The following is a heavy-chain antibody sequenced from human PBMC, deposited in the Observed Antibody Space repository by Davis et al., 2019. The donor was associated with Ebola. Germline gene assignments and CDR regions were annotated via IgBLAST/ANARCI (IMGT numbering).Heavy chain of an antibody. CDR3: ASSRAGVGY. CDR1: GDSIGSYY. D-gene: IGHD6-13*01. J-gene: IGHJ4*02. V-gene: IGHV4-59*01. CDR2: IYYTGST. Sequence: PSETLSLTCTVSGDSIGSYYWSWIRQPPGKGLEWIGYIYYTGSTNYNPSLKSRLTISVDTSKNQFSLQLKSMTAADTAVYYCASSRAGVGYWGQGTLVTVSS.